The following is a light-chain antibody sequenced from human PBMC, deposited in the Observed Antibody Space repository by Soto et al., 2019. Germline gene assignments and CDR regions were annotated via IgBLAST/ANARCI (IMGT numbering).Light chain of an antibody. CDR2: DAS. Sequence: DIQMTQSPSTLSASVGDRVTITCRASQSISSWLAWYQQKPGKAPKLLIYDASSLESGLPSRFSGSGSGTEFTLTISSLQPEDFATYYCQQYHTSSITFGQGTRLEIK. CDR3: QQYHTSSIT. CDR1: QSISSW. J-gene: IGKJ5*01. V-gene: IGKV1-5*01.